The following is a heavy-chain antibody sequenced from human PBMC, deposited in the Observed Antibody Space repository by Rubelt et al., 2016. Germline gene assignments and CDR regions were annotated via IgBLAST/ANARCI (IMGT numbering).Heavy chain of an antibody. CDR3: ARQWPGAEAAFDY. CDR2: VYYSGST. V-gene: IGHV4-34*01. D-gene: IGHD6-19*01. CDR1: GGSFSGYY. Sequence: QVQLQQWGAGLLKPSETLSLTCAVYGGSFSGYYCTWIRQPPGKGLEWIGSVYYSGSTYYKPSLKSRVTISVDTSKNLFSLKLSSVTAADTAVYYCARQWPGAEAAFDYWGQGTLVTVSS. J-gene: IGHJ4*02.